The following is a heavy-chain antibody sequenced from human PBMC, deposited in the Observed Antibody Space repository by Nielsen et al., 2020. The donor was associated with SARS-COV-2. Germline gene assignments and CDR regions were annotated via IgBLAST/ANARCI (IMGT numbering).Heavy chain of an antibody. J-gene: IGHJ3*02. D-gene: IGHD6-19*01. CDR3: ARSSGSAFDI. CDR1: GFTFSDSY. CDR2: ISSSSSYT. Sequence: GESLKISCVASGFTFSDSYMSWIRQAPGKGLEWISYISSSSSYTNYADSLKGRFTISRDNAKNSLYLQMNSLRAEDTAVYYCARSSGSAFDIWGQGTMVTVSS. V-gene: IGHV3-11*06.